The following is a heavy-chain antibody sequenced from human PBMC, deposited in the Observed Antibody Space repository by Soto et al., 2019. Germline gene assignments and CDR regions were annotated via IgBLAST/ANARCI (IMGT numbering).Heavy chain of an antibody. V-gene: IGHV3-66*01. CDR3: AREDGYRGGDAFDI. D-gene: IGHD5-12*01. Sequence: EVQLVESGGGLVQPGGSLRLSCAASGFTVSSNYMSWVRKSPGKWLEWVSVIYSGGSTYYADSVKGRFTISRDNSKNTLYLEMNILRAEDTAVYYWAREDGYRGGDAFDIWGQGTMVTVSS. J-gene: IGHJ3*02. CDR2: IYSGGST. CDR1: GFTVSSNY.